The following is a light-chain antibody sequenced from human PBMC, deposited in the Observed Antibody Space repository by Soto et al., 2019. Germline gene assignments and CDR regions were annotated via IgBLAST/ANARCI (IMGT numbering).Light chain of an antibody. Sequence: DIQMTQSPSSLSASVGDRVTFTRRASQSISSWLAWYQQKPGKAPKLLIYETSSLESGVPSRFGGSGSGTECTLPISSLQPDDFGIYYCQQYNSSSWTFGQGTKVDIK. J-gene: IGKJ1*01. CDR3: QQYNSSSWT. CDR1: QSISSW. CDR2: ETS. V-gene: IGKV1-5*03.